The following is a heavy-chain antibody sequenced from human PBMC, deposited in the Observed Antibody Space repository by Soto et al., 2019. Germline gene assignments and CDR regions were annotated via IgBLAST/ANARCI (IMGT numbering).Heavy chain of an antibody. CDR2: ISSSSSTI. V-gene: IGHV3-48*01. Sequence: EVQLVESGGGLVQPGGSLRLSCAASGFTFSSDSMNWVRQAPGKGLEWVSYISSSSSTIYYADSVKGRFTISRDNAKNSLYLQMNSLRAEDTAVYYCARDGVYDILTGSQPDAFDIWGQGTMVTVSS. D-gene: IGHD3-9*01. J-gene: IGHJ3*02. CDR1: GFTFSSDS. CDR3: ARDGVYDILTGSQPDAFDI.